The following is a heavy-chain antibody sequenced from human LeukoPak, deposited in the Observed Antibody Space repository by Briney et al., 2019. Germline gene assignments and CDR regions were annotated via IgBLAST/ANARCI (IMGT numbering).Heavy chain of an antibody. CDR1: GGSFSGYY. CDR3: AKALPPGDSGYYGQGSDY. CDR2: INHSGST. J-gene: IGHJ4*02. V-gene: IGHV4-34*01. D-gene: IGHD3-22*01. Sequence: SETLSLTCAVYGGSFSGYYWSWIRQPPGKGLEWIGEINHSGSTNYNPSLKSRVTISVDTSKNQFSLKLSSVTAADTAVYYCAKALPPGDSGYYGQGSDYWGQGTLVTVSS.